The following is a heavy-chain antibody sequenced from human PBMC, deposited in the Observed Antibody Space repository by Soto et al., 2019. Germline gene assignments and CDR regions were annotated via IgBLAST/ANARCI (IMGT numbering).Heavy chain of an antibody. V-gene: IGHV4-59*08. J-gene: IGHJ6*02. CDR1: GGSISNSY. CDR3: ARHSPPFFYGSGPWDV. D-gene: IGHD3-10*01. CDR2: IYSNGNT. Sequence: QVQLQESGPGLVRPSETLSLTCTVSGGSISNSYWSWIRQSPGKGLEWIGYIYSNGNTNYNPSLNIRPTIPIDPSKNQFSLKLSSLSAADTAVYYCARHSPPFFYGSGPWDVWGQGTTVTVSS.